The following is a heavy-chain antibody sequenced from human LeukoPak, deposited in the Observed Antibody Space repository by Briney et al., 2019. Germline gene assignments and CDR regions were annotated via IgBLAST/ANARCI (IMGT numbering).Heavy chain of an antibody. Sequence: SETLSLTCTVSGYSITNGYYWGWIRPPPGKGLEWIGSIYHDGRIDYNPSLKSRVTISRDTSNDQFSLKLSSVTAADTAMYYCARDTSPGITGTYWGQGTLVTVSS. J-gene: IGHJ4*02. V-gene: IGHV4-38-2*02. CDR2: IYHDGRI. CDR3: ARDTSPGITGTY. CDR1: GYSITNGYY. D-gene: IGHD1-20*01.